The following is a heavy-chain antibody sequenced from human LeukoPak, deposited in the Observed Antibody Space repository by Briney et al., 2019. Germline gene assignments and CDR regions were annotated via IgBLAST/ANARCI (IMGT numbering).Heavy chain of an antibody. V-gene: IGHV3-66*02. CDR2: IYSGGST. D-gene: IGHD3-22*01. CDR3: ARANYDSSGYNDY. J-gene: IGHJ4*02. Sequence: GGSLRLSCAASGFTVSSNYMSWVRQAPGKGLEWVSVIYSGGSTYYADSVKGRFTISRDNSKNTLYLQMNSLRAEDTVVYYCARANYDSSGYNDYWGQGTLVTVSS. CDR1: GFTVSSNY.